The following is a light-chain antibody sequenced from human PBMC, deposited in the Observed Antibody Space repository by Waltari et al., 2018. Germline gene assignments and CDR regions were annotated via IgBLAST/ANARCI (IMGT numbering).Light chain of an antibody. CDR2: GKD. CDR1: SLRTSY. V-gene: IGLV3-19*01. Sequence: SSELTQDPGVSVALGQTFTITCHGASLRTSYATWYQLKPGQAPVLVIYGKDKRPSGIPDRFSGYSSGTTSSLTITGAQAEDEADYYCSSRNGRADQVVFAGGTKVTVL. CDR3: SSRNGRADQVV. J-gene: IGLJ3*02.